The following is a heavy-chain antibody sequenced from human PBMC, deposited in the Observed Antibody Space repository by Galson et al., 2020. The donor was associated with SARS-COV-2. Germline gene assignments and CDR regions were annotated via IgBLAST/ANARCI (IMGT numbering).Heavy chain of an antibody. D-gene: IGHD3-10*01. J-gene: IGHJ5*02. Sequence: SETLSLTCTVSGGSISSSSYYWGWIRQPPGKGLQWIGSIYYSGSTYYNPSLKSRVTISVDTSKNQFSLKLSSVTAADTAVYYCAREGVIMFRGVIENWFDPWGQGTLVTVSS. CDR3: AREGVIMFRGVIENWFDP. CDR2: IYYSGST. V-gene: IGHV4-39*01. CDR1: GGSISSSSYY.